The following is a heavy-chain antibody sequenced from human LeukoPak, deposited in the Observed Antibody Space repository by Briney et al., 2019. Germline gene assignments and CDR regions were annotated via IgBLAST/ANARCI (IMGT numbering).Heavy chain of an antibody. Sequence: PSETLSLTCTVSGGSISSYYWSWIRQPPGRGLELIGYIYYSGSTNYNPSLKSRVTISVDTSKNQFSLKLSSVTAADTAVYYCARVSSGVYFDYWGQGTLVTVSS. CDR1: GGSISSYY. D-gene: IGHD2-15*01. CDR2: IYYSGST. J-gene: IGHJ4*02. CDR3: ARVSSGVYFDY. V-gene: IGHV4-59*01.